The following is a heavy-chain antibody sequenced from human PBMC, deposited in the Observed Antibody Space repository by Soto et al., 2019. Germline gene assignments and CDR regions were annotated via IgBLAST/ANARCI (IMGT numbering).Heavy chain of an antibody. V-gene: IGHV4-30-4*01. CDR3: ASSDPYYYANDY. Sequence: SETLSLTCTVSGGSISSGDYYWSWIRQSPGKGLEWIGYIYYSGSTYYNPSLKSRVTISVDTSKNQFSLKLSSVTAADTAVYYCASSDPYYYANDYWGQGTLVTVSS. D-gene: IGHD3-10*01. J-gene: IGHJ4*02. CDR1: GGSISSGDYY. CDR2: IYYSGST.